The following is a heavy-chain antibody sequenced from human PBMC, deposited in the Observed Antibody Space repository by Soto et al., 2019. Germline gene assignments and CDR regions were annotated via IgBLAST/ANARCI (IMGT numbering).Heavy chain of an antibody. J-gene: IGHJ6*02. Sequence: EVRLEEAGGGFVQPGGSQRVSCSGSGFIFSSFWMHWVRQGPGKGLEWVSRINGDGASLAYADSVKGRFSISRDNVKNTLHLQMNSLGADDTAVYFCAREGSLGLDVWGRGTTVTVSS. CDR2: INGDGASL. D-gene: IGHD3-10*01. V-gene: IGHV3-74*03. CDR3: AREGSLGLDV. CDR1: GFIFSSFW.